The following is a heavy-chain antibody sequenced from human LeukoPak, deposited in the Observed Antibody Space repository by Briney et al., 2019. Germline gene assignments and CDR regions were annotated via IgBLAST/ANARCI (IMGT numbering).Heavy chain of an antibody. J-gene: IGHJ4*02. Sequence: SQSPSLTLTVLGESVSSSRCACIRQPPGKGLEWIGYISSGAANYNRSLKSRVTMSIDTAKNQFSLRLSSVTAADTAVYFCARHEFWVPFDYWGQGALVTVSP. CDR2: ISSGAA. V-gene: IGHV4-59*08. D-gene: IGHD4/OR15-4a*01. CDR1: GESVSSSR. CDR3: ARHEFWVPFDY.